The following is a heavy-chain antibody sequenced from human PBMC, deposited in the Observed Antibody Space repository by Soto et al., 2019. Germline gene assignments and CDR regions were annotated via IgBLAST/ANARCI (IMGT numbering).Heavy chain of an antibody. J-gene: IGHJ4*02. CDR2: ISYDGSNK. D-gene: IGHD3-3*01. CDR3: ARDGGIFGVAQGHYYFDY. V-gene: IGHV3-30-3*01. CDR1: GFTFSSYA. Sequence: GGSLRLSCAASGFTFSSYAMHWVRQAPGKGLEWVAVISYDGSNKYYADSVKGRFTISRDNSKNTLYLQMNSLRAEDTAVYYCARDGGIFGVAQGHYYFDYWGQGTLVTVS.